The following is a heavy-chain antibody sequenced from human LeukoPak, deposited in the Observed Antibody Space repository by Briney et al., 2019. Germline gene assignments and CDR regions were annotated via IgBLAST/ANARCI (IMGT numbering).Heavy chain of an antibody. Sequence: ASVKVSCKASGYTFSDYFMHWVRQAPGQGLEWMGWINPNSGGTNYAQKFRGWVTMTRDTPINTAYMELSRLRSDDTAVYYCARDSSGWNTFDYWGQGTLVTVSS. V-gene: IGHV1-2*04. CDR2: INPNSGGT. D-gene: IGHD6-19*01. CDR3: ARDSSGWNTFDY. CDR1: GYTFSDYF. J-gene: IGHJ4*02.